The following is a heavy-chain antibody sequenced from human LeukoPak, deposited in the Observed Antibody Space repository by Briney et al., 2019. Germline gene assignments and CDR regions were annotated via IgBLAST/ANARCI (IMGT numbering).Heavy chain of an antibody. J-gene: IGHJ6*02. CDR1: GGTFSSYT. CDR3: ARDYQAVAGTSYYYCMDV. CDR2: IIPIPGIA. V-gene: IGHV1-69*04. Sequence: SVKVSCKASGGTFSSYTISWVRQAPGQGLEWMGRIIPIPGIANYAQKFQGRVTITADKSTSTAYMELSSLRSEDTAVYYCARDYQAVAGTSYYYCMDVWGQGTTVTVSS. D-gene: IGHD6-19*01.